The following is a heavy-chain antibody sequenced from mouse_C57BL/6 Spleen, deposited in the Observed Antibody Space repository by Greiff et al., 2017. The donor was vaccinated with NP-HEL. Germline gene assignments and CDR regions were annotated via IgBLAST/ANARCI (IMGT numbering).Heavy chain of an antibody. CDR2: IDPETGGT. D-gene: IGHD1-1*01. CDR3: TRLPRYGSSYGAY. Sequence: VQLVESGAELVRPGASVTLSCKASGYTFTDYEMHWVKQTPVHGLDWIGAIDPETGGTAYNQKFKGKAILTADKSSSTAYMELRSLTSEDSAVYYCTRLPRYGSSYGAYWGQGTLVTVSA. CDR1: GYTFTDYE. J-gene: IGHJ3*01. V-gene: IGHV1-15*01.